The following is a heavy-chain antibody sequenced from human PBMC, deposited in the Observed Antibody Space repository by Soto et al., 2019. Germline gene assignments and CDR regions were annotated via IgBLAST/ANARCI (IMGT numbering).Heavy chain of an antibody. CDR3: AREVIAATPGAVAFDL. Sequence: QVQLQESGPGLVKPSQTLSLTCTVSRGSISSANYFWIWVRQPPGKGLEWLGYILYSGSAYYNPSLKSRVTIGVDTSKNHFFLQLNSVTAADTAVYYCAREVIAATPGAVAFDLWGKGTMLTVSS. D-gene: IGHD2-15*01. V-gene: IGHV4-30-4*01. J-gene: IGHJ3*01. CDR2: ILYSGSA. CDR1: RGSISSANYF.